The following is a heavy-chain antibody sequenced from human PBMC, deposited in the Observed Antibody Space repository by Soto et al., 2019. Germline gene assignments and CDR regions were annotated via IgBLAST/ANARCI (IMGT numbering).Heavy chain of an antibody. CDR2: LDHSGST. J-gene: IGHJ6*02. CDR1: GGSISSGDYY. D-gene: IGHD3-9*01. CDR3: ARRAGDYGPYGMDV. V-gene: IGHV4-30-4*01. Sequence: QVQLQESGPGVVKPSQTLSLTCTVSGGSISSGDYYWGWIRQPPGKCLQWPGYLDHSGSTFFNPSLKSRLTLSLATSKNHFSLKLTSVTAADTAVYYCARRAGDYGPYGMDVWGQGTTVTVSS.